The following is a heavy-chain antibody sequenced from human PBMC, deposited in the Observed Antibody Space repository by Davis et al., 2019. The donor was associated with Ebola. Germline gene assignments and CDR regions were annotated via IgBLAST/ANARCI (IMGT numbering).Heavy chain of an antibody. J-gene: IGHJ6*02. CDR1: GISFNNYG. Sequence: GGSLRLSCAASGISFNNYGMFWVRQAPGKVMEWVAVISPDGSDKNYADSGKGRFTISRDNSKNTLDLQMNSLRPEDTAVYYCAKGDHGYSSIGVYYYYGMDVWGQGTTVTVSS. D-gene: IGHD6-13*01. V-gene: IGHV3-30*18. CDR3: AKGDHGYSSIGVYYYYGMDV. CDR2: ISPDGSDK.